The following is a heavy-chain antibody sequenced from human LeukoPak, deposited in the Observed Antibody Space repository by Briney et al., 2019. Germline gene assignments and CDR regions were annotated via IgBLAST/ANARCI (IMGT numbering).Heavy chain of an antibody. V-gene: IGHV4-59*01. CDR3: ARFRGYSYALDY. Sequence: SETVSLTCTVSGGSISSYYWSWIRQPPGKGLEWIGYIYYSGSTNYNPSLKSRVTISVDTSKNQFSLKLSSVAAADTAVYYCARFRGYSYALDYWGQGTLVTVSS. D-gene: IGHD5-18*01. CDR2: IYYSGST. CDR1: GGSISSYY. J-gene: IGHJ4*02.